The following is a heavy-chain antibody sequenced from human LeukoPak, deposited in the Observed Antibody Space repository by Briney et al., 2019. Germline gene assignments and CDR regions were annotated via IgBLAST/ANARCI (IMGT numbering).Heavy chain of an antibody. V-gene: IGHV3-7*01. J-gene: IGHJ5*02. CDR1: GFTFSSYW. CDR3: ARSCSSTSCYAVWFDP. D-gene: IGHD2-2*01. CDR2: IKQDGSEK. Sequence: GGSLRLSCAASGFTFSSYWMSWVRQAPGKGLEWVANIKQDGSEKYYVDSVKGRFTIPRDNAKNSLYLRMNSLRAEDTAVYYCARSCSSTSCYAVWFDPWGQGTLVTVSS.